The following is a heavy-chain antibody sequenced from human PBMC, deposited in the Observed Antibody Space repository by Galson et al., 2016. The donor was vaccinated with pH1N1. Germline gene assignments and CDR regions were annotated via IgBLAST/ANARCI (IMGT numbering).Heavy chain of an antibody. Sequence: PGESLKISCKGSGYNFDRYWIGWVRQMPGKGLEWMGIIYPGDSDTRYSPSFQGQVSISADKSISTAYLQWSSLKASDTAMYYCARQEFSDYWGQGTLVIVSS. J-gene: IGHJ4*02. D-gene: IGHD2/OR15-2a*01. V-gene: IGHV5-51*01. CDR1: GYNFDRYW. CDR2: IYPGDSDT. CDR3: ARQEFSDY.